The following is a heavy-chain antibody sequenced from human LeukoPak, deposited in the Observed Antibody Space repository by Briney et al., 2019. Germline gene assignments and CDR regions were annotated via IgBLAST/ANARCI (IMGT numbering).Heavy chain of an antibody. V-gene: IGHV3-21*01. D-gene: IGHD3-10*01. Sequence: GESLRLSCAASGFTFSSYSMNWVRQAPGKGLEWVSSISSSSSYIYYADSVKGRFTISRDNAKNSLYLQMNSLRAEDTAVYYCASARGLLWFGEYTYFDYWGQGTLVTVSS. CDR3: ASARGLLWFGEYTYFDY. J-gene: IGHJ4*02. CDR2: ISSSSSYI. CDR1: GFTFSSYS.